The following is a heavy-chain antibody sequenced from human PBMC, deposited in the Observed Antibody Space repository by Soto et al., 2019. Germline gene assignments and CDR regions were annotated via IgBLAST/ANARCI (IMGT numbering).Heavy chain of an antibody. D-gene: IGHD2-8*01. Sequence: SETLSLTCAGYGGSFSGYYWSWIRQPPGKGLEWIGEINHSGSTNYNPSLKSRVTISVDTSKNQFSLKLSSVTAADTAVYYCARAGVGYCTNGVCYRVYYYGMDVWGQGTTVTVSS. V-gene: IGHV4-34*01. CDR1: GGSFSGYY. CDR2: INHSGST. CDR3: ARAGVGYCTNGVCYRVYYYGMDV. J-gene: IGHJ6*02.